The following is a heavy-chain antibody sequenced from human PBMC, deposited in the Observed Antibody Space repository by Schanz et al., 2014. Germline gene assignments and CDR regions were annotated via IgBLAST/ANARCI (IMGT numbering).Heavy chain of an antibody. CDR2: IWFDGNNK. J-gene: IGHJ4*02. Sequence: QVQLVESGGGVVQPGRSLRLSCATSGFTFSSYGMHWVRQAPGKGLEWVAVIWFDGNNKYYADSVKGRFTISRDNSKNTLYLQMNSLRAEDTALYYCAKPPPGYLITWYTYYFVSWGQGTLVTVSS. CDR3: AKPPPGYLITWYTYYFVS. V-gene: IGHV3-33*06. CDR1: GFTFSSYG. D-gene: IGHD1-1*01.